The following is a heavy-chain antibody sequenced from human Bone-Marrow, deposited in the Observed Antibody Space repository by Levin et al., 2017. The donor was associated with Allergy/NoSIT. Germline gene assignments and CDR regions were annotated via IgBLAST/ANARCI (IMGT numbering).Heavy chain of an antibody. CDR3: ARDQVTMVRGVNPGYPHFDY. V-gene: IGHV3-21*01. J-gene: IGHJ4*02. Sequence: GESLKISCAASGFTFSSYSMNWVRQAPGKGLEWVSSISSSSSYIYYADSVKGRFTISRDNAKNSLYLQMNSLRAEDTAVYYCARDQVTMVRGVNPGYPHFDYWGQGTLVTVSS. D-gene: IGHD3-10*01. CDR2: ISSSSSYI. CDR1: GFTFSSYS.